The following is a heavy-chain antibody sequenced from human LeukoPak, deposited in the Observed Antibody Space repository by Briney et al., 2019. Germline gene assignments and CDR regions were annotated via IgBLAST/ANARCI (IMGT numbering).Heavy chain of an antibody. CDR2: IYYSGST. Sequence: SETLSLACTVSGGSISSCSYYWGWIRQPPGKGPEWIGSIYYSGSTYYNPSLKSRVAISVDTSKNQFSLKLSSVTAANTAVYYCARPYCSGGSCYTIDYWGQGTLVTVSS. J-gene: IGHJ4*02. CDR3: ARPYCSGGSCYTIDY. CDR1: GGSISSCSYY. D-gene: IGHD2-15*01. V-gene: IGHV4-39*07.